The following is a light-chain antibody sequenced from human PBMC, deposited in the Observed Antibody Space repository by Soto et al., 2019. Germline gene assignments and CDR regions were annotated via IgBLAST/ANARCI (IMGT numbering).Light chain of an antibody. CDR3: QQYNNWPRT. V-gene: IGKV3-15*01. CDR1: QSVRSN. Sequence: EIVMTQSPATLSVSPGERATLSCRASQSVRSNLAWYQQKPGQAPRLLIYGASTRATGIPARFSGSGSGTEFTLTISSLQSEDFAVYYCQQYNNWPRTFGQGTKLAIK. J-gene: IGKJ2*01. CDR2: GAS.